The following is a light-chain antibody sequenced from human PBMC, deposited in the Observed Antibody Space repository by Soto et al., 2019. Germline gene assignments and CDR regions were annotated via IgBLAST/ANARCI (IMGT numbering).Light chain of an antibody. J-gene: IGKJ4*01. V-gene: IGKV3-20*01. CDR3: QQYGSSPPLS. CDR1: QSISSSF. CDR2: GAS. Sequence: ESVLTQSPGKLSLSPGERATLSCRASQSISSSFLAWYQQKPGQAPRLLIYGASSRSTGIPDRFSGSGSGTDVTLTISRLEPEDFAVYYCQQYGSSPPLSVGGGTKVEIK.